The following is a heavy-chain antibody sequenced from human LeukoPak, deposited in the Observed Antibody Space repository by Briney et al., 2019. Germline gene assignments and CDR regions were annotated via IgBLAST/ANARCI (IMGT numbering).Heavy chain of an antibody. V-gene: IGHV1-2*02. Sequence: ASVKVSCKASGYTFTGYYMHWVRQAPGQGPEWMGWINPNSGGTNYAQKFQGRVTMSRDTSISTAYMELAFLRSDDTAVYYCARELRRRWYFDLWGRGTLVTVSS. J-gene: IGHJ2*01. CDR3: ARELRRRWYFDL. CDR2: INPNSGGT. D-gene: IGHD3-10*01. CDR1: GYTFTGYY.